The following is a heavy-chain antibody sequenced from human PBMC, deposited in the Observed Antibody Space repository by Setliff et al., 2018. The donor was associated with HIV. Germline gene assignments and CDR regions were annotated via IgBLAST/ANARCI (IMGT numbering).Heavy chain of an antibody. J-gene: IGHJ4*02. Sequence: SETLSLTCTVSGGSISSGSYYWTWIRQPAGKGLEWIGQIYTSGSTNYNPSLKSRVIISVDTSKNQFSLKLSSVTAADTAVYYCAREGRMVTAIQYWGQGTLVTVSS. CDR3: AREGRMVTAIQY. CDR1: GGSISSGSYY. CDR2: IYTSGST. D-gene: IGHD5-18*01. V-gene: IGHV4-61*09.